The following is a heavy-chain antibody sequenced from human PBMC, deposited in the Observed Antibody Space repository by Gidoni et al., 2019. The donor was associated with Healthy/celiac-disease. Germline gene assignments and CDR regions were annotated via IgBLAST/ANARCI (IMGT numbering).Heavy chain of an antibody. J-gene: IGHJ3*02. CDR3: TTGTLVGAYDAFDI. CDR2: IKSKTDGGTT. V-gene: IGHV3-15*01. CDR1: GFTFSNAW. Sequence: EVQLVESGGGLVKPGGSLRLSCAASGFTFSNAWMSWVRQAPGKGLEWVGRIKSKTDGGTTDYAAPVKGRFTISRDDSKNTLYLQMNSLKTEDTAVYYCTTGTLVGAYDAFDIWGQGTMVTVSS. D-gene: IGHD1-26*01.